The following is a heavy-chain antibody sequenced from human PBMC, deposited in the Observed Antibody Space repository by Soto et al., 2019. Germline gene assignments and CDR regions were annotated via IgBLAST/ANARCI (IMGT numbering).Heavy chain of an antibody. CDR3: ARVGIAAAGGWTAFDI. D-gene: IGHD6-13*01. Sequence: LSXTCTVSCGSISSGGYYWSCIRQHPVKGLEWIGYIYYSLSTYYNPSLKSRVTISVDTSNNQFSLKLSSVTPAETAVYYCARVGIAAAGGWTAFDIWGQGTMVTVSS. CDR2: IYYSLST. J-gene: IGHJ3*02. V-gene: IGHV4-31*03. CDR1: CGSISSGGYY.